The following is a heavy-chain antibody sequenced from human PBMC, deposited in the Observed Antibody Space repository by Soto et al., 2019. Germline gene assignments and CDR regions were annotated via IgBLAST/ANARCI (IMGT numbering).Heavy chain of an antibody. Sequence: GGSLRLSCAASGFTFSSYAMHWVRQAPGKGLEWVAVISYDGSNKYYAHSVKGRFTISRDNSKNTLFLQMNSLRAEDTAVYYCARVEKDTAMPDDAFDIWGQGTMVTVSS. CDR3: ARVEKDTAMPDDAFDI. J-gene: IGHJ3*02. V-gene: IGHV3-30-3*01. CDR1: GFTFSSYA. CDR2: ISYDGSNK. D-gene: IGHD5-18*01.